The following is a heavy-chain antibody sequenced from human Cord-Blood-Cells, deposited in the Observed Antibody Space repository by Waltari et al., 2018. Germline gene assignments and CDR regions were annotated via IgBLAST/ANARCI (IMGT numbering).Heavy chain of an antibody. J-gene: IGHJ6*03. CDR1: GGSLRGYY. V-gene: IGHV4-34*01. D-gene: IGHD2-2*01. CDR2: INHSGST. Sequence: QVQLQQWGAGLLKPSETLSLTCAVYGGSLRGYYWSWIRQPPGKGLEWLGEINHSGSTNYNPSLKSRVTISVDTSKNQFSLKLSSVTAADTAVYYCARWVPDIVVVPAAIKDHYYYMDVWGKGTTVTVSS. CDR3: ARWVPDIVVVPAAIKDHYYYMDV.